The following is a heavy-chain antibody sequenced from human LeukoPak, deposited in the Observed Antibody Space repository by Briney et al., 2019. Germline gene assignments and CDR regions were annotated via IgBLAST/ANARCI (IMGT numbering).Heavy chain of an antibody. J-gene: IGHJ6*03. D-gene: IGHD2-15*01. V-gene: IGHV4-59*01. Sequence: PSETLSLTCTVSGGSISSYYWSWIRQPPGKGLEWIGYIHYSGSTNYNPSLKSRVTISVDTSKNQFSLKLSSVTAADTAVYYCARCQKLYYMDVWGKGTTVTVSS. CDR1: GGSISSYY. CDR3: ARCQKLYYMDV. CDR2: IHYSGST.